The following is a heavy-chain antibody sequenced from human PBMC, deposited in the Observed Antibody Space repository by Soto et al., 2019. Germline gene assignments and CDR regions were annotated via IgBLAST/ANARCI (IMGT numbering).Heavy chain of an antibody. Sequence: EVQLLESGGDVVRPGGSLRLSCAASGFTFSSYAMGWVRQAPGKGLEWVAGVSRAGTYTFYADSVRGRFSISRDNSRDIVDLYNNALRGDYTAVYFCVKYTVTEDLGESWGQGTLVSVSS. CDR2: VSRAGTYT. V-gene: IGHV3-23*01. D-gene: IGHD3-16*01. CDR3: VKYTVTEDLGES. CDR1: GFTFSSYA. J-gene: IGHJ5*02.